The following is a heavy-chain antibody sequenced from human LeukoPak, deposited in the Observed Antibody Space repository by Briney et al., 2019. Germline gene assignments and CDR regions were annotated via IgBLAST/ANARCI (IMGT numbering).Heavy chain of an antibody. J-gene: IGHJ6*04. CDR1: GFTFSSYS. D-gene: IGHD2-2*01. V-gene: IGHV3-21*01. CDR3: ARDLGYCSSTSCYYYYYYGMDV. Sequence: PGGSLRLSCAASGFTFSSYSMNWVRQAPGKGLDLVSSISSSSSYIYYADSVEGRFTISRDNAKNSMYLQMNSLRAEDTAVYYCARDLGYCSSTSCYYYYYYGMDVWGKGTTVTVSS. CDR2: ISSSSSYI.